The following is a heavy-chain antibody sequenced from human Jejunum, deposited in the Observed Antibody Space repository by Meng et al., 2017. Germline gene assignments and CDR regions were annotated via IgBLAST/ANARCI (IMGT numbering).Heavy chain of an antibody. CDR3: VRDPQYALSIFDF. J-gene: IGHJ4*02. D-gene: IGHD2-2*01. CDR2: TYYRSKWFT. CDR1: GDSVSNNGDA. Sequence: QVQLQQSSPGLLKPSQTLSLTCAISGDSVSNNGDAWNWIRQSPLRGLEWLGRTYYRSKWFTDYAVSVKSRINIKPDTSKNQFSLELRSVTPEDSAVYYCVRDPQYALSIFDFWGPGTLVTVSS. V-gene: IGHV6-1*02.